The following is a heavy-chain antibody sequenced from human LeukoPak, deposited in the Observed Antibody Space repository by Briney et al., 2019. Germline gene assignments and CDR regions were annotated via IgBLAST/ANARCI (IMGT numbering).Heavy chain of an antibody. CDR3: ARDGRIAAAGIYSDV. V-gene: IGHV1-69*04. CDR1: GATFSSYA. J-gene: IGHJ6*02. Sequence: GAPVKVSCKASGATFSSYAISWVRQAPGQRLEWMGRIIPIPGIANYAQKFQGRVTITAHKYTSTAYMELSSLRSEDTAVYYCARDGRIAAAGIYSDVWGQGTTVTVSS. D-gene: IGHD6-13*01. CDR2: IIPIPGIA.